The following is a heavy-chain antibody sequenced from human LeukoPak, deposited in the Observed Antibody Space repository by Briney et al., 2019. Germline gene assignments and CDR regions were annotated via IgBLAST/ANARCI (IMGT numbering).Heavy chain of an antibody. D-gene: IGHD3-22*01. CDR3: ARVGGYPLSAFDI. V-gene: IGHV4-39*02. J-gene: IGHJ3*02. Sequence: SETLSLTCTVSGGSISSSSYYWGWIRQPPGKGLEWIGSIYYSGSTYYNPSLKSRITISVDTSKNHFSLNLNSVTAADTAVYYCARVGGYPLSAFDIWGQGTMVTVSS. CDR2: IYYSGST. CDR1: GGSISSSSYY.